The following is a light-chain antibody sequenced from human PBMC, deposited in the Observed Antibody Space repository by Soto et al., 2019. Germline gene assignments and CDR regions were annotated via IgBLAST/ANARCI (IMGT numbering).Light chain of an antibody. CDR2: AAS. Sequence: DIQMTQSPSSLSASVGDRVTISCRASQSVDGYLNWYQQKPGKAPELLIYAASSLQSGVPSRFSGSGSGTDFTHTITSLQPEDFATYFCQQSSIIPRTFGGGTKVEIK. J-gene: IGKJ4*01. V-gene: IGKV1-39*01. CDR3: QQSSIIPRT. CDR1: QSVDGY.